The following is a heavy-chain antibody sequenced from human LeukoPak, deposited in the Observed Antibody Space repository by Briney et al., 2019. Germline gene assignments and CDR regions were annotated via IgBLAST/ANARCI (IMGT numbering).Heavy chain of an antibody. D-gene: IGHD4-17*01. CDR1: GVSIMRGDYY. V-gene: IGHV4-30-4*01. CDR2: HYYSGIT. J-gene: IGHJ4*02. CDR3: ARGRYYGDYIDY. Sequence: PSQTLSLTCIVSGVSIMRGDYYWSWIRQAPGKGLEWIGYHYYSGITNYSPSLKSRVDISIDTFRNQFSLRLTSVTAADTAVYYCARGRYYGDYIDYWGQGALVTVSS.